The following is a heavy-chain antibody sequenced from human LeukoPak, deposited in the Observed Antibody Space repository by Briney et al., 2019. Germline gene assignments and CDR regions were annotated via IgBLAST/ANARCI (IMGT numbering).Heavy chain of an antibody. CDR2: FDPEDGET. CDR1: GYTLTELS. CDR3: ATVSCGGDCYVYYYYMDV. Sequence: ASVKVSCKVSGYTLTELSMHWVRQAPGKGLEWMGGFDPEDGETIYAQKFQGRVTMTEDTSTDTAYMELSSLRSEDTAVYYCATVSCGGDCYVYYYYMDVWGKGTTVTVSS. J-gene: IGHJ6*03. D-gene: IGHD2-21*02. V-gene: IGHV1-24*01.